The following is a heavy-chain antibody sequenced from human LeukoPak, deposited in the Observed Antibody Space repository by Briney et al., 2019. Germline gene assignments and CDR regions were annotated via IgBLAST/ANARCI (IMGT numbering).Heavy chain of an antibody. D-gene: IGHD6-6*01. J-gene: IGHJ4*02. CDR3: ARGVHPVHY. V-gene: IGHV3-11*05. Sequence: PGGSLTLSCPASGFSFSRYQMIRLRQAPGKGLEWVSYISTSSSNTNYADSVKGRSTISRDNAKNSLYLQMNSLRAEDTAVYYCARGVHPVHYWGQGTLVTVSS. CDR1: GFSFSRYQ. CDR2: ISTSSSNT.